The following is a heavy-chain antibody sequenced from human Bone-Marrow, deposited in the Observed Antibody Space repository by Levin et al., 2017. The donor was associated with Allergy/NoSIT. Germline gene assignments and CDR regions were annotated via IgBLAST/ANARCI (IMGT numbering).Heavy chain of an antibody. CDR3: ASLENY. V-gene: IGHV3-74*01. Sequence: GASVKVSCAASGFSFSTSWMHWVRQVPGKGLVWVSRIDPTGTARSYGESVQGRFTVFRDNAKKMMYLQMDSLRDEDTAVYYCASLENYWGQGIKVTVSS. CDR1: GFSFSTSW. J-gene: IGHJ4*02. CDR2: IDPTGTAR. D-gene: IGHD2/OR15-2a*01.